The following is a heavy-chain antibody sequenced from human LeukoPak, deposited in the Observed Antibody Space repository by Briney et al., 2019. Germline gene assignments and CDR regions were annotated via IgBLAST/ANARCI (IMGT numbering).Heavy chain of an antibody. CDR2: ISSSIATI. J-gene: IGHJ4*02. CDR1: GFTFTSHG. D-gene: IGHD5-18*01. CDR3: ARGGYSYPD. Sequence: GGSLRLSCVASGFTFTSHGMNWVRQAPGKGLEWVSYISSSIATIYYADSVKGRFTISRDNDKKSLYLQMNSLRDEDTAVYYCARGGYSYPDWGQGTLVTVSS. V-gene: IGHV3-48*02.